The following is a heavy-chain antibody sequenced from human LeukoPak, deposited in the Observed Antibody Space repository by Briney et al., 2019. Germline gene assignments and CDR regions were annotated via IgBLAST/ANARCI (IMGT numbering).Heavy chain of an antibody. D-gene: IGHD6-13*01. V-gene: IGHV3-64*01. J-gene: IGHJ5*02. CDR1: GFSFRNYA. CDR2: ISRSGNTS. CDR3: ASPGST. Sequence: GGSLTLSCTASGFSFRNYAMHWVRQPPGKGLEYVSAISRSGNTSYYGTSLKDRFTVSRDNARKTLFLQMSNLRPDDTAVYFCASPGSTWGQGALVLVSS.